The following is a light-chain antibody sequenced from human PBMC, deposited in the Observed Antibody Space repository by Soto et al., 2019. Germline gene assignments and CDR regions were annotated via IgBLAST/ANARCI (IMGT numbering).Light chain of an antibody. CDR3: QQRSNWPLT. V-gene: IGKV3-11*01. CDR2: DAS. Sequence: EIVLTQSPATLSLSPGERDTLSCRASQSVGTYFAWYQQKPGQAPRLLIYDASNRATGIPARFSGSGSGTDFTLTISSLEPEDFAVYYCQQRSNWPLTFGQGTKVDIK. CDR1: QSVGTY. J-gene: IGKJ1*01.